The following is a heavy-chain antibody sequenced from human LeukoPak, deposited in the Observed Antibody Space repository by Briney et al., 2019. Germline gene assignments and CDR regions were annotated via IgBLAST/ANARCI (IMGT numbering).Heavy chain of an antibody. V-gene: IGHV3-74*01. Sequence: PGGSLRLSCVASAFTFNNYWMHWVRQAPGKGLVWVSRIKGDGSSTNYADSVRGRFTISRDNSKNTLYLQMNSLRAEDTAVYYCAKLPATRYCSSTSCPEDYWGQGTLVTVSS. CDR3: AKLPATRYCSSTSCPEDY. CDR1: AFTFNNYW. J-gene: IGHJ4*02. CDR2: IKGDGSST. D-gene: IGHD2-2*01.